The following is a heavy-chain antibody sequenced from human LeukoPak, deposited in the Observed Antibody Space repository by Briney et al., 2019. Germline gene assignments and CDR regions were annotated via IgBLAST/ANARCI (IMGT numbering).Heavy chain of an antibody. J-gene: IGHJ4*02. CDR2: IHYSGNT. D-gene: IGHD4/OR15-4a*01. V-gene: IGHV4-59*01. CDR3: ARNDHGANSDY. Sequence: PSETLSLTCTVSGGSISSYYWSWIRQPPGKGLEWIGYIHYSGNTNYNPSLKSRVTISVDTSENQFSLKLTSVTAADTAVYYCARNDHGANSDYWGQGTLVTVSS. CDR1: GGSISSYY.